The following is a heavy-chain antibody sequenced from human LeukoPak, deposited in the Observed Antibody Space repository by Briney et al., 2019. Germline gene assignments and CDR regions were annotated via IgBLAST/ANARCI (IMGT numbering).Heavy chain of an antibody. CDR3: AKEGLITMVRGVTEAIDY. V-gene: IGHV3-74*01. CDR1: GFTFSSYW. Sequence: GGSLRLSCAASGFTFSSYWMHWVRQAPGKGLVWVSRIDSDGSNTDYADSVKGRFTISRDNAKNTLYLQMNSLRAEDTAVYYCAKEGLITMVRGVTEAIDYWGQGTLVTVSS. D-gene: IGHD3-10*01. J-gene: IGHJ4*02. CDR2: IDSDGSNT.